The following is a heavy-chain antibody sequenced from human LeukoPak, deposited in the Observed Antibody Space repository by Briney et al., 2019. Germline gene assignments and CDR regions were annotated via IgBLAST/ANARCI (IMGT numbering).Heavy chain of an antibody. D-gene: IGHD2-15*01. Sequence: SETLSLTCTVSGGSISSYYWSWIRQPPGKGLEWIGYIYYSGSTNYNPSLKSRVTISVDTSKNQFSLKLSSVTAADTAVYYCARDYCSGGSCYSHNWFDPWGQGTLVTVSS. CDR3: ARDYCSGGSCYSHNWFDP. J-gene: IGHJ5*02. CDR1: GGSISSYY. CDR2: IYYSGST. V-gene: IGHV4-59*01.